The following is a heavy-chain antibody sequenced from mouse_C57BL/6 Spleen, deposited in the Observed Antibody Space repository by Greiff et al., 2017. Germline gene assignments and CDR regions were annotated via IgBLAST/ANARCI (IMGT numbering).Heavy chain of an antibody. CDR3: ARDRDYGDAMDY. CDR2: ISDGGSYT. V-gene: IGHV5-4*01. CDR1: GFTFSSYA. J-gene: IGHJ4*01. D-gene: IGHD1-1*01. Sequence: VMLVESGGGLVKPGGSLKLSCAASGFTFSSYAMSWVRQTPEKRLEWVATISDGGSYTYYPDNVKGRFTISRDNAKNNLYLQMSHLKSEDTAMYYCARDRDYGDAMDYWGQGTSVTVSS.